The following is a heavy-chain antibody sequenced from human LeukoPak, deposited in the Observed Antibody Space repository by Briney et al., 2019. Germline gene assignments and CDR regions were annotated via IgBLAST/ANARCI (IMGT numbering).Heavy chain of an antibody. CDR3: ARRYCTNGVCYDDRGAFDI. CDR2: INPNSGGT. D-gene: IGHD2-8*01. Sequence: GASVKVSCKASGYTFTGYYIHWVRQAPGQGLEWMGWINPNSGGTNYAQKFQGRVTITADEFTSTAYMELSSLRSEDTAVYYCARRYCTNGVCYDDRGAFDIWGQGTMVSVSS. CDR1: GYTFTGYY. J-gene: IGHJ3*02. V-gene: IGHV1-2*02.